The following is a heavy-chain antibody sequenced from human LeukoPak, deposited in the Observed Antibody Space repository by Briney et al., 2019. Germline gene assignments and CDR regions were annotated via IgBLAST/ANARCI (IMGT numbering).Heavy chain of an antibody. CDR1: GFTFSSYS. V-gene: IGHV3-21*01. CDR3: ARAENRELYCTNGVCYPPIDY. J-gene: IGHJ4*02. CDR2: ISSSSSYI. D-gene: IGHD2-8*01. Sequence: GGSLRLSCAASGFTFSSYSMSWVRQAPGKGLEWVSSISSSSSYIYYADSVKGRFTISSDNAKNSLYLQMNSLRAEDTAVYYCARAENRELYCTNGVCYPPIDYWGQGTLVTVSS.